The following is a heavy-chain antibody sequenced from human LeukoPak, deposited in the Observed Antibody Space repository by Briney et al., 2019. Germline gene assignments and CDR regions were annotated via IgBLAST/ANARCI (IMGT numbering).Heavy chain of an antibody. CDR1: GFTFSSYV. J-gene: IGHJ4*02. CDR3: AKDSSGYYPYFDY. V-gene: IGHV3-30*18. Sequence: GGSLRLSCAASGFTFSSYVMHWVRQAPGKGLEWVAVISYDGSNKYYADSVKGRFTISRDNSKNTLYLQMNSLRAEDTAVYYCAKDSSGYYPYFDYWGQGTLATVSS. CDR2: ISYDGSNK. D-gene: IGHD3-22*01.